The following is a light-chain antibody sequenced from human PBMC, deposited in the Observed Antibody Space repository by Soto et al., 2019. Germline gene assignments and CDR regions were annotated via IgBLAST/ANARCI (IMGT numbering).Light chain of an antibody. V-gene: IGKV3-15*01. CDR2: DAS. J-gene: IGKJ5*01. CDR3: QQYYSWPLT. CDR1: QSVRSN. Sequence: EIVMTQSPATLSVSPGERATLSCGASQSVRSNLAWYQQKPGQAPRLLIYDASTRATAIPARFSGGWSGTDFTLTISSLQSEDFAVYYCQQYYSWPLTFGQGTRLEIK.